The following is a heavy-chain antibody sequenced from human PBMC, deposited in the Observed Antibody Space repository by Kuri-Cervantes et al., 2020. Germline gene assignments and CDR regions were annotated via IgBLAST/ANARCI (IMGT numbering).Heavy chain of an antibody. Sequence: GGSLRLSCTASGFTFSSYAMSWVRQAPGKGLEWVSSISAGGGSTYYADSVEGRFTISRDNSKNTLYLQMNSLRAEDTAVYYCATDLRYCSGGTCYGILDCWGQGTLVTVSS. D-gene: IGHD2-15*01. CDR1: GFTFSSYA. J-gene: IGHJ4*02. V-gene: IGHV3-23*01. CDR2: ISAGGGST. CDR3: ATDLRYCSGGTCYGILDC.